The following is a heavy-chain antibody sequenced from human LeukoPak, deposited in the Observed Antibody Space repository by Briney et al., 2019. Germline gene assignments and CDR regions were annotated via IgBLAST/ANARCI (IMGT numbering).Heavy chain of an antibody. J-gene: IGHJ4*02. D-gene: IGHD3-22*01. CDR2: TYYRSKWYN. V-gene: IGHV6-1*01. CDR1: GDSVSINSAT. CDR3: ARAAIDTSGYYSFDY. Sequence: SQTLSLTCAISGDSVSINSATWIWIRQSPSRGLEWLGRTYYRSKWYNDYAVSVKSRTTINPDTSKNQFSLQLNSVTPEDTAVYYCARAAIDTSGYYSFDYWGQGTLVTVSS.